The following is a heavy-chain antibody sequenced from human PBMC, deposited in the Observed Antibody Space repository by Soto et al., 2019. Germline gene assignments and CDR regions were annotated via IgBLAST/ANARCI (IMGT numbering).Heavy chain of an antibody. CDR2: INQDGGEK. J-gene: IGHJ5*02. V-gene: IGHV3-7*01. CDR1: GFTFGSFW. Sequence: EMQLVESGGGLVQPGGSLRLSCGVSGFTFGSFWMGWVRQAPGKGLEWVANINQDGGEKYYLDSVKGRFTISRDNPMNSLYLQMDSLRVEDTAVYFCARQIRGLTPNWFDPWSQGTLVSVSS. CDR3: ARQIRGLTPNWFDP.